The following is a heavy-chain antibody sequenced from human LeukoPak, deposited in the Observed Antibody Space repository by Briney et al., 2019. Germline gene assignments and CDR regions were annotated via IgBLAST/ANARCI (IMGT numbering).Heavy chain of an antibody. CDR1: GGSISTSDYN. Sequence: SETLSLTSTVSGGSISTSDYNWGCIRQPPGKGLEWIGSINYSGNTYYNPSLKSRVTISVDTSKNQFSLKLSSVTAADTAVYYCARTGMVGAADYWGQGTLVTVSS. D-gene: IGHD2-15*01. J-gene: IGHJ4*02. CDR2: INYSGNT. CDR3: ARTGMVGAADY. V-gene: IGHV4-39*01.